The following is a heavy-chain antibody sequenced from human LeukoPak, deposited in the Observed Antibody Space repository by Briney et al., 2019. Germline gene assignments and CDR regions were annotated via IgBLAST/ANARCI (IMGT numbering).Heavy chain of an antibody. CDR3: ARESGGWAHYYYYMDV. J-gene: IGHJ6*03. D-gene: IGHD6-19*01. CDR2: VYSCGST. V-gene: IGHV4-61*02. Sequence: SQTLSLTRTVSGGSLSSGSYYWSWVRQPAGDGLGWIGRVYSCGSTNYNPSLKSRVTISVDTSNNQSSQKLSSVTAADTAVYYCARESGGWAHYYYYMDVWGKGTTVTVSS. CDR1: GGSLSSGSYY.